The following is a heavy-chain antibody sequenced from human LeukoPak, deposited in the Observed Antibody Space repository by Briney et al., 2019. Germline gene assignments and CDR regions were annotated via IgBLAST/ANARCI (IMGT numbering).Heavy chain of an antibody. V-gene: IGHV3-30*18. CDR1: GFTFSSYG. CDR2: ISYDGSNK. Sequence: PGGSLRLSCAASGFTFSSYGMHWVRQAPGKGLEWVAVISYDGSNKYYADSVKGRFTISRDNSKNTLYLQMNSLRAEDTAVYYCAKDTAYSYGYELYYYGMDVWGQGTTVTVSS. CDR3: AKDTAYSYGYELYYYGMDV. D-gene: IGHD5-18*01. J-gene: IGHJ6*02.